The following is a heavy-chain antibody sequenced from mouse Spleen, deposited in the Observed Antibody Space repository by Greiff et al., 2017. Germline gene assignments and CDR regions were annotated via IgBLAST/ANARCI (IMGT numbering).Heavy chain of an antibody. Sequence: EVKVEESGPGLVKPSQSLSLTCSVTGSSITSGYYWNWIRQFPGNKLEWMGYISYDGSNNYNPSLKNRISITRDTSKNQFFLKLNSVTTEDTATYYCARVGVRYYFDYWGQGTTLTVSS. CDR1: GSSITSGYY. CDR3: ARVGVRYYFDY. CDR2: ISYDGSN. V-gene: IGHV3-6*02. J-gene: IGHJ2*01. D-gene: IGHD1-1*01.